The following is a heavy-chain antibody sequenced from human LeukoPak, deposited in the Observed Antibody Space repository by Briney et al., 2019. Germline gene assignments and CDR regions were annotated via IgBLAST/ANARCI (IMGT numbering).Heavy chain of an antibody. CDR2: ISGSGGST. CDR1: GFTFSNCA. CDR3: AKGQTISSSSPIDY. Sequence: GGSLRLSCAASGFTFSNCAMSWVRQAPGKGLEWVSAISGSGGSTYYADSVKGRFTISRDNSKNTLYLQMNSLRAEDTAVYYCAKGQTISSSSPIDYWGQGTLVIVSS. J-gene: IGHJ4*02. D-gene: IGHD6-6*01. V-gene: IGHV3-23*01.